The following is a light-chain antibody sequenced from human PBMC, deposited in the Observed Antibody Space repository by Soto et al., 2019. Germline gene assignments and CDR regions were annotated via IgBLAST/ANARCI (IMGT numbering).Light chain of an antibody. V-gene: IGKV3-20*01. CDR2: GAS. J-gene: IGKJ4*01. CDR1: QSVSTNY. Sequence: EIVLTQSPGTLSLYTGERATLSCRASQSVSTNYLAWYQQKPGLAPRLLIYGASSRATGIPDRFSGSGSGTDFTLTINRLEPEDFAVYYCQQYDSSPAFGGGTKVEIK. CDR3: QQYDSSPA.